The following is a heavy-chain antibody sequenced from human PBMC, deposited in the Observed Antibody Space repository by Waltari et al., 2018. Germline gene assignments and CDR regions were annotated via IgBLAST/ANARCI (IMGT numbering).Heavy chain of an antibody. CDR2: IKRTTDGGTT. CDR3: TTLGELSDDY. V-gene: IGHV3-15*01. Sequence: EVQLVESGGGLVKPGGSLRLSCAASGFTFSNAWLSWVRQAPGKGLECVGRIKRTTDGGTTDYAAPVKGRFTISRDDSKNTLYLQMNSLKIEDTAVYYCTTLGELSDDYWGQGTQVTVSS. CDR1: GFTFSNAW. D-gene: IGHD3-16*02. J-gene: IGHJ4*02.